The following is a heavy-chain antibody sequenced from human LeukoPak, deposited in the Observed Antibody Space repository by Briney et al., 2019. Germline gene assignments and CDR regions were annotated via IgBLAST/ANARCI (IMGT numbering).Heavy chain of an antibody. CDR1: GYTFTGYY. CDR2: INPNSGGT. D-gene: IGHD4-23*01. CDR3: ARRLGVRWDLQAFDI. J-gene: IGHJ3*02. Sequence: ASVKVSCKASGYTFTGYYMHWVRQAPGQGLEWMGWINPNSGGTNYAQKFQGRVTMTRDTSISTAYMELSSLRSEDTAVYYCARRLGVRWDLQAFDIWGQGTMVTVSS. V-gene: IGHV1-2*02.